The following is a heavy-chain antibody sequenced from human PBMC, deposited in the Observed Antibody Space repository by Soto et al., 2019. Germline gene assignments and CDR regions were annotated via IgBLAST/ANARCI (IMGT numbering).Heavy chain of an antibody. V-gene: IGHV1-46*01. CDR2: INPNGGST. D-gene: IGHD3-3*02. CDR1: GYSFTSQY. Sequence: QVQLVQSGAEVKKPGASVKISCEASGYSFTSQYVHWVRQAPGQGLEWMGIINPNGGSTTYAQKFKGRVTMPGEPPPSQGTMGLGDLTLGDRAVIYGAGKRGQRRGGGTEPLDIWGQGTMVTVAS. CDR3: AGKRGQRRGGGTEPLDI. J-gene: IGHJ3*02.